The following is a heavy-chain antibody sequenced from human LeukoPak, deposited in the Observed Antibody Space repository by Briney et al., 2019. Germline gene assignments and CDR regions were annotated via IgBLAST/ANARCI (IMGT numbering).Heavy chain of an antibody. CDR1: GSTFSSYS. CDR3: ARGQDSSSWLVFDY. V-gene: IGHV3-30*03. J-gene: IGHJ4*02. Sequence: GGSLRLSCAASGSTFSSYSMNWVRQAPGKGLEWVAVISYDGSNKYYADSVKGRFTISRDNSKNTLYLQMNSLRAEDTAVYYCARGQDSSSWLVFDYWGQGTLVTVSS. CDR2: ISYDGSNK. D-gene: IGHD6-13*01.